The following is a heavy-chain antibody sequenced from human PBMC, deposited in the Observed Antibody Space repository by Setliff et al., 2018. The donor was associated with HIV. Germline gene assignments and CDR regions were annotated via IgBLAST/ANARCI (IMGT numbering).Heavy chain of an antibody. CDR3: ARVNSDAFDV. CDR1: GGTFSYYT. J-gene: IGHJ3*01. V-gene: IGHV1-69*02. CDR2: IVPLLGVP. Sequence: GASVKVSCKASGGTFSYYTFTWVRQAPGQGLEWLGRIVPLLGVPDYAQKFQGRVTSTADRSTSTAYMELSSLRSEDTAVYYCARVNSDAFDVWGQGTKVTVSS.